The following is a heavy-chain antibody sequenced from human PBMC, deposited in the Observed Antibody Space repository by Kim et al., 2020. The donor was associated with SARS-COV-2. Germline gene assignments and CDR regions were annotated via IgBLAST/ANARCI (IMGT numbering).Heavy chain of an antibody. J-gene: IGHJ3*02. V-gene: IGHV1-18*01. CDR3: ARDYYAYRVISGPGDVFDI. D-gene: IGHD3-16*01. Sequence: ASVKVSCSTSGYTFSTHAINWVRQAPGQGLEWMGWINPDNGYTNYAQSFQGRVTMTTDTSTSTAFIELRSLRSDDTAVYYCARDYYAYRVISGPGDVFDI. CDR2: INPDNGYT. CDR1: GYTFSTHA.